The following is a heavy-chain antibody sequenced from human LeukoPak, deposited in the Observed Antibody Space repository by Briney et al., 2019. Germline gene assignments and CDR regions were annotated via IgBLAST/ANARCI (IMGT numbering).Heavy chain of an antibody. Sequence: SETLSLTCAVYGGSFSGYYWSWIRQHPGKGLEWIGYIYYSGSTYYNPSLKSRVTISVDTSKNQFSLKLSSVTAADTAVYYCARDTLPCYYGSGSYPGVGYYGMDVWGQGTTVTVSS. CDR2: IYYSGST. D-gene: IGHD3-10*01. J-gene: IGHJ6*02. V-gene: IGHV4-31*11. CDR1: GGSFSGYY. CDR3: ARDTLPCYYGSGSYPGVGYYGMDV.